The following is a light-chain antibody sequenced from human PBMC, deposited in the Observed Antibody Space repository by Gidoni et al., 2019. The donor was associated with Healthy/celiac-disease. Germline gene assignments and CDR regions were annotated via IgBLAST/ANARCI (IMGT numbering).Light chain of an antibody. CDR3: QQYDNLPS. V-gene: IGKV1-33*01. J-gene: IGKJ4*01. CDR1: QDISNY. Sequence: DIQMPQSPSSLSASVGDRVTITCQASQDISNYLNWYQQKPGKAPKLLFYDASNLETGVPSRFSGSGSGTDFTFTISSLQPEDIATYYGQQYDNLPSFGGGTKVEIK. CDR2: DAS.